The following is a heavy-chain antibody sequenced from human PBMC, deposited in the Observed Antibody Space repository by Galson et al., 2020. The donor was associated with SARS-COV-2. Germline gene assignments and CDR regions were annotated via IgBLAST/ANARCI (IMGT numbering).Heavy chain of an antibody. Sequence: GPTLVKPTQTLTLTCTFSGFSLSSHAVGVGWIRPPPGKALEWLALIYWDDDKRYNPSLGNRLTITKDTSKNQVVLTMTNVDPEDTATYYCARRPYDTVWGSYRYKEGWFDPWGQGTLVTVSS. CDR3: ARRPYDTVWGSYRYKEGWFDP. CDR1: GFSLSSHAVG. CDR2: IYWDDDK. D-gene: IGHD3-16*02. V-gene: IGHV2-5*02. J-gene: IGHJ5*02.